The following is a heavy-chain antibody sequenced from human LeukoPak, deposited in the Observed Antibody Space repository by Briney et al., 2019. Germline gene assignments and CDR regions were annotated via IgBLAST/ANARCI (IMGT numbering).Heavy chain of an antibody. J-gene: IGHJ4*02. CDR1: GGSFSGYY. D-gene: IGHD2-15*01. CDR3: ARGSQSLGYCSGGSCRAKIFDY. CDR2: INHSGST. Sequence: PSETQSLTCAVYGGSFSGYYWSWIRQPPGKGLEWIGEINHSGSTNYNPSLKSRVTISVDTSKNQFSLKLSSVTATDTAVYYCARGSQSLGYCSGGSCRAKIFDYWGQGTLVPVSS. V-gene: IGHV4-34*01.